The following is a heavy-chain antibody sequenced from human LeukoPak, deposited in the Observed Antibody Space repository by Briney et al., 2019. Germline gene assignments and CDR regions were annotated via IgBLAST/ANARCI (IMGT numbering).Heavy chain of an antibody. J-gene: IGHJ4*02. CDR2: IYSGGST. CDR3: ARHRGYSSAWYDY. Sequence: GGSLLLSCAASGFTVSSNYMSWVRPAPGKGLEGVSVIYSGGSTYYADSVKGRFTISRDNSKNTLYLQMNSLRADDTAVYYCARHRGYSSAWYDYWGQGTLVTVSS. CDR1: GFTVSSNY. V-gene: IGHV3-66*04. D-gene: IGHD6-19*01.